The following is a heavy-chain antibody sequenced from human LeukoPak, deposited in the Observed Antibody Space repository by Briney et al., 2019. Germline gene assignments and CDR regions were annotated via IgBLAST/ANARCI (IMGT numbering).Heavy chain of an antibody. D-gene: IGHD1-26*01. V-gene: IGHV1-18*01. CDR2: ISGNNDHP. CDR3: ARDGTTTDDY. CDR1: GYTFSNFG. J-gene: IGHJ4*02. Sequence: GASVKVSCKASGYTFSNFGINWVRQAPGQGLEWMGWISGNNDHPNYGQKFQGRFTMTTDSSTSTANLELRNLRSDDTAVYYCARDGTTTDDYWGQGTLVTVSS.